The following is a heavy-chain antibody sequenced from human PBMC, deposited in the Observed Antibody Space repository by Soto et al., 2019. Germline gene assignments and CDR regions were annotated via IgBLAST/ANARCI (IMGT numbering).Heavy chain of an antibody. V-gene: IGHV3-53*01. CDR3: ARAGVTPDFFDY. J-gene: IGHJ4*02. CDR1: GFSVRTNY. Sequence: PWGSLRLSCAASGFSVRTNYIIWVRHSPFKGLEWVSVFESGGSIYYADSVKGRFIISRDYAKNTVYLQMNSLRAEDTAVYYCARAGVTPDFFDYWGQGTLVTVSS. D-gene: IGHD2-21*02. CDR2: FESGGSI.